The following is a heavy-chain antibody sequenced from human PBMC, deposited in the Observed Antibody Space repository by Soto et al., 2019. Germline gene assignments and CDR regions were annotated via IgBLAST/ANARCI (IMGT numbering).Heavy chain of an antibody. CDR3: ARHATSITIFGVVINPFDY. V-gene: IGHV3-23*01. CDR1: GFTFSSYG. D-gene: IGHD3-3*01. J-gene: IGHJ4*02. CDR2: ISGSGGST. Sequence: PGGFLRLSCAASGFTFSSYGRSWVRQAPGKGLEWVSAISGSGGSTYYADSVKGRFTISRDNSKNTLYLQMNSLRAEDTAVYYCARHATSITIFGVVINPFDYWGQGTLVTVSS.